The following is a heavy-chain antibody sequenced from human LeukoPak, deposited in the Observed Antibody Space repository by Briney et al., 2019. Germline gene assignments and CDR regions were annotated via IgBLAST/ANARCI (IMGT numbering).Heavy chain of an antibody. CDR1: GFTVSSNY. CDR2: IYSGGST. J-gene: IGHJ4*02. V-gene: IGHV3-53*01. Sequence: GGSLRLSCAASGFTVSSNYMSWVRQAPGKGLEWVSVIYSGGSTYYADSVKGRFTISRDNSKNTLYLQMNSLRAGDTAVYYCAKSSYYDSSGFYREYYFDYWGQGTLVPVSS. CDR3: AKSSYYDSSGFYREYYFDY. D-gene: IGHD3-22*01.